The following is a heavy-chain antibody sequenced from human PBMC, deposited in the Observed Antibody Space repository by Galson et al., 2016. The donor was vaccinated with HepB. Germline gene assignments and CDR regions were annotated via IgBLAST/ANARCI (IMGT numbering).Heavy chain of an antibody. J-gene: IGHJ3*01. CDR1: GLTVSMSS. Sequence: SVKVSCKASGLTVSMSSVQWVRQARGQRLEWLGWIVVGSGNTNYAQKFQERITIARDMSTNTVYVDLRRLRSEDTAVYYCAARDQSSLEWFGEILQGKSDCFEGWGQGTTVTGSS. CDR2: IVVGSGNT. CDR3: AARDQSSLEWFGEILQGKSDCFEG. V-gene: IGHV1-58*01. D-gene: IGHD3-10*01.